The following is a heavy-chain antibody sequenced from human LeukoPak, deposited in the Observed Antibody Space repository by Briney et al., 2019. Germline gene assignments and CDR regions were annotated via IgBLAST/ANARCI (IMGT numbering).Heavy chain of an antibody. Sequence: GGSLRLSCAACGLTFSSYAMSLVRQAPGKGLEWVSAISGSGGSTYYADSVKGRFTISRDNSKNTLYLQMNSLRAEDTAVYYCENIAARYSASHWGQGTLVTVSS. CDR1: GLTFSSYA. CDR3: ENIAARYSASH. J-gene: IGHJ4*02. D-gene: IGHD6-6*01. CDR2: ISGSGGST. V-gene: IGHV3-23*01.